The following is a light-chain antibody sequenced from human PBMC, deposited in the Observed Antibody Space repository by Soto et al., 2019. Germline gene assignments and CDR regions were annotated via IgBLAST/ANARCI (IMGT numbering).Light chain of an antibody. Sequence: QVTQSPSTLSSSVGDRVTSTCRSSRSVDLWLAWYQQKPGTAPKLLIYDASSLESGVPSRFSGSGSGTEFTLTISSLQPDDYATYYCQQYSSYSRTFGQGTKVDIK. CDR1: RSVDLW. CDR2: DAS. J-gene: IGKJ1*01. V-gene: IGKV1-5*01. CDR3: QQYSSYSRT.